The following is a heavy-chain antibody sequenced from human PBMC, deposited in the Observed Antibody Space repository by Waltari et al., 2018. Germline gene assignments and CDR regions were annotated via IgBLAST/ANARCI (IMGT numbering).Heavy chain of an antibody. D-gene: IGHD2-21*02. CDR2: IIPIFGTT. CDR1: GGTFSSYA. Sequence: QVQLVQSGAEVKKPGSPVKVSCTAAGGTFSSYAIRGVRQAPGQRLAWMVAIIPIFGTTNYAQNFQGRVTITADKTTSTAYMEQRSLRSEDTAVYYCASTAKARSGMDFWGQGTTVTVSS. V-gene: IGHV1-69*14. CDR3: ASTAKARSGMDF. J-gene: IGHJ6*02.